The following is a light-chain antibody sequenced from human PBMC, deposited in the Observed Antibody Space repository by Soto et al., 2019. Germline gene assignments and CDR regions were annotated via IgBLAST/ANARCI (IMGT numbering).Light chain of an antibody. CDR2: DAS. Sequence: DIQMTQSPSTLSASVGDRVTITCRASQSISTWLAWHKQKPGKAPKVLIYDASTLQSGVPSRFSGSGSGTEFTLTISSLQPNDFATYYCQQYNTYWTFGQGTKVDIK. V-gene: IGKV1-5*01. J-gene: IGKJ1*01. CDR1: QSISTW. CDR3: QQYNTYWT.